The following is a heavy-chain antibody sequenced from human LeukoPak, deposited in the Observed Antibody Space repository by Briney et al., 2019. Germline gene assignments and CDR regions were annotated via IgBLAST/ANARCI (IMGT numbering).Heavy chain of an antibody. Sequence: HTGGSLRLSCAASGFTFSLFAMHWVRQAPGKGLEWVSAISGSGGATYHADADSVKGRFTTSRDNSKNALYLEINNLRAEDTAVYYCAKDGYNYDSSGHFDYWGQGTLVTVSS. CDR2: ISGSGGAT. V-gene: IGHV3-23*01. J-gene: IGHJ4*02. D-gene: IGHD3-22*01. CDR1: GFTFSLFA. CDR3: AKDGYNYDSSGHFDY.